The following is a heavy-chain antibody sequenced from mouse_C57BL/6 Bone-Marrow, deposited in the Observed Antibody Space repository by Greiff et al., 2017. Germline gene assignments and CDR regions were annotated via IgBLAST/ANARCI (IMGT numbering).Heavy chain of an antibody. J-gene: IGHJ3*01. V-gene: IGHV1-69*01. CDR2: IDPSDSYT. CDR3: ARDYYGSSYAY. Sequence: QVQLQQPGAELVMPGASVKLSCKASGYTFTSYWMHWVKQRPGQGLEWIGEIDPSDSYTHYNQKFKGKDTLTVDKSSCTAYIQLRSLPSEDSAVYYCARDYYGSSYAYWGQGTLVTVSA. CDR1: GYTFTSYW. D-gene: IGHD1-1*01.